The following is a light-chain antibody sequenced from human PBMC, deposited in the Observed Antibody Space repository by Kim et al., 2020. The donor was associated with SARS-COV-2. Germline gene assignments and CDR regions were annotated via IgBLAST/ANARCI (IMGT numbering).Light chain of an antibody. Sequence: DIQMTQSPSSLSASVGDRVTITCQASQDISNYLDWYQQKPGKAPKLLIYGASKLEAGVPSRFSGSGSGTDFTFTISSLQPDDIATYYCQQYDSYPHTFGQGTKLEI. V-gene: IGKV1-33*01. CDR2: GAS. J-gene: IGKJ2*01. CDR1: QDISNY. CDR3: QQYDSYPHT.